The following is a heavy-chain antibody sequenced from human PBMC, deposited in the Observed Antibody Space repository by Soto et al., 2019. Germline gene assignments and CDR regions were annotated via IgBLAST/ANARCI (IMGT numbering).Heavy chain of an antibody. Sequence: PSETLSLTCAVYGGSFSGYYWSWIRQPPGRGLEWIGEINHSGSTNYNPSLKSRVTISVDTSKNQFSLKLSSVTAADTAVYYCARGRWELLRRINFDYWGQGTLVTVSS. J-gene: IGHJ4*02. D-gene: IGHD1-26*01. CDR1: GGSFSGYY. V-gene: IGHV4-34*01. CDR2: INHSGST. CDR3: ARGRWELLRRINFDY.